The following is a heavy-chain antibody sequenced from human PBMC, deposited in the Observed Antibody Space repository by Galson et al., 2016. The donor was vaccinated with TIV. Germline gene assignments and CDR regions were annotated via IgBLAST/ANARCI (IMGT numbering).Heavy chain of an antibody. V-gene: IGHV4-61*02. D-gene: IGHD2-15*01. Sequence: TLSLTCTVSGAFIRSGSYYWNWIRQPAGKGLEWIGRIYTSGITNYNPSLKSRVTISVDASKNQFSLKLTSVTAADTAVYYCARVVGYCSGADCLLEAAFDIWGQGTLVSVSA. CDR3: ARVVGYCSGADCLLEAAFDI. CDR1: GAFIRSGSYY. CDR2: IYTSGIT. J-gene: IGHJ3*02.